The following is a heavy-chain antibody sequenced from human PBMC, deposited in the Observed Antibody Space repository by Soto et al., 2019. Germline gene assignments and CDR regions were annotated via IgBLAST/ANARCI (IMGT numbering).Heavy chain of an antibody. J-gene: IGHJ4*02. CDR3: VRGPRWLQPYYFDS. CDR1: GFAFNNHS. V-gene: IGHV3-21*01. CDR2: ISTTSTYK. Sequence: PGGSLRLSCVVSGFAFNNHSMAWVRQAPGKGLEWVASISTTSTYKYHADSMKGRITVSRDNSQNSLFLQMDRLRVDDTAVDYCVRGPRWLQPYYFDSWGQGTRVTVSS. D-gene: IGHD6-19*01.